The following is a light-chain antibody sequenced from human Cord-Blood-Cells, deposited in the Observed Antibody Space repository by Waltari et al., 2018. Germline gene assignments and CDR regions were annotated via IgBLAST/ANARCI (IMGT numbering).Light chain of an antibody. J-gene: IGLJ3*02. V-gene: IGLV2-23*02. Sequence: QSALTQPASVSGSPGQSITISCTGTSSDVGCYNLFSWYQQHPGKAPKLMIYEVSKRPSGVSNRFSGSKSGNTASLTISGLQAEDEADYYCCSYAGSSTFDWVFGGGTKLTVL. CDR1: SSDVGCYNL. CDR2: EVS. CDR3: CSYAGSSTFDWV.